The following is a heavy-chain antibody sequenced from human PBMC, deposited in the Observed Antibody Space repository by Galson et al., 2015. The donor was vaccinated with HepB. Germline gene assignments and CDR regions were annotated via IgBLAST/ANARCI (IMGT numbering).Heavy chain of an antibody. D-gene: IGHD6-13*01. CDR3: ASSRVGGSRFNNSYYYMDV. V-gene: IGHV1-69*13. CDR2: IIPIFGTA. CDR1: GGAFSSYS. J-gene: IGHJ6*03. Sequence: SVKVSCKASGGAFSSYSITWVRQAPGQGLEWMGGIIPIFGTANYAQKFQGRVTITADEFTSTAYMKLSSLRSEDTAVYYCASSRVGGSRFNNSYYYMDVWGKGTTVTVSS.